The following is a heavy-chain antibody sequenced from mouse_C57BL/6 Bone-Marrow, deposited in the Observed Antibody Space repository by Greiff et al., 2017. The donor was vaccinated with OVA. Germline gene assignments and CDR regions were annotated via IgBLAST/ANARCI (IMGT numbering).Heavy chain of an antibody. CDR2: IWSGGST. J-gene: IGHJ3*01. D-gene: IGHD2-4*01. CDR3: ARTYYDYDRAWSAY. CDR1: GFSLTSYG. Sequence: QVHVKQSGPGLVQPSQSLSITCTVSGFSLTSYGVHWVRQSPGKGLEWLGVIWSGGSTDYNAAFISRLSISKDNSKSQVFFKMNSLQADDTAIYYCARTYYDYDRAWSAYWGQGTLVTVSA. V-gene: IGHV2-2*01.